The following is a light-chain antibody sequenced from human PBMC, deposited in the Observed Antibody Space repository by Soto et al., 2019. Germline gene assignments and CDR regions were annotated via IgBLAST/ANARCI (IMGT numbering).Light chain of an antibody. CDR3: TAFASSPSLYV. V-gene: IGLV2-14*01. Sequence: SVLTQPASVSGSLGQSITISCTGTTRDIAGYNYISWYQQLPGKAPKLMIYQVTIRPSGISNRFSGSKSGNTASLTISGLQAEEEADYYCTAFASSPSLYVFGTGTKVSV. CDR1: TRDIAGYNY. CDR2: QVT. J-gene: IGLJ1*01.